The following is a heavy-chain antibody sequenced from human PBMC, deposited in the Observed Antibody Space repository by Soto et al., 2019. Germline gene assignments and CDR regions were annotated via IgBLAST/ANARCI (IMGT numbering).Heavy chain of an antibody. V-gene: IGHV3-48*01. CDR2: ISSSSSTI. Sequence: PGGSLRLSCAASGFTFSSYSMNWVRQAPGKGLEWVSYISSSSSTIYYADSVKGRFTISRDNAKNSLYLQMNSLRAEDTAVYYCATYSSGWLLSDAFAIWGQGTMVTVSS. CDR3: ATYSSGWLLSDAFAI. CDR1: GFTFSSYS. J-gene: IGHJ3*02. D-gene: IGHD6-19*01.